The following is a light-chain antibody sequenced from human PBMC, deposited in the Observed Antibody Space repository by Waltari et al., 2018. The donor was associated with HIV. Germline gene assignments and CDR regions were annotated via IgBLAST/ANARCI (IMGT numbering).Light chain of an antibody. J-gene: IGLJ2*01. CDR1: SRSCGGFNV. Sequence: QSGLAHAAPVSGSPGQSTHTPLPGTSRSCGGFNVFSLYQQHPGKAPKLMIYEVSKRPSGVSNRFSGSKSGNTASLTISGLQAEDEADYHCCSYAGSSTYVVFGGGTKLTVL. V-gene: IGLV2-23*02. CDR3: CSYAGSSTYVV. CDR2: EVS.